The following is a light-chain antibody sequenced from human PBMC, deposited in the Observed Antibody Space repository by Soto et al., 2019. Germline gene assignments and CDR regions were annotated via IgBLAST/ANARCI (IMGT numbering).Light chain of an antibody. CDR3: QHYNSHSEA. CDR2: KAS. Sequence: DIQMTQSPSTLSGSGGDRVTITCRASQTISSWLAWYQQKPGKAPKLLIYKASTLKSGVPSRFSGGGSGTEFTLTISSLQPDDFATYYCQHYNSHSEAFGQGTKWIS. CDR1: QTISSW. J-gene: IGKJ1*01. V-gene: IGKV1-5*03.